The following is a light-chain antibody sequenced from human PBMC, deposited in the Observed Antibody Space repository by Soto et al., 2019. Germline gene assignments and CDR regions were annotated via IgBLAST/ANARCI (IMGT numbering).Light chain of an antibody. Sequence: VMTHSPATLSVSPGERATLSCWAIETVATNLAWYQQKPGQAPRLLISGASTRAAGISDRFRGSGSGTEFTLTISSLRSEDYAIYYCQQYFEWPPMTFGQGTKVDIK. CDR2: GAS. CDR1: ETVATN. CDR3: QQYFEWPPMT. V-gene: IGKV3-15*01. J-gene: IGKJ1*01.